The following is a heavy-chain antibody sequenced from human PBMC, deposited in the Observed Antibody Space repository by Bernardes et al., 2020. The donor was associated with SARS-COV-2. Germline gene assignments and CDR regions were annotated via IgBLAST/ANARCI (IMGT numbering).Heavy chain of an antibody. Sequence: GGSLRLSCAASGFPFISFAMSWVRQAPGKGLEWVSVISGSGGRTNYADSVKGRFTISRDNSKNTLYLLMNSLRTDDTAVYYCTRGLELELITWFDYWGQGTLVTVSS. CDR2: ISGSGGRT. V-gene: IGHV3-23*01. J-gene: IGHJ4*02. CDR1: GFPFISFA. D-gene: IGHD1-7*01. CDR3: TRGLELELITWFDY.